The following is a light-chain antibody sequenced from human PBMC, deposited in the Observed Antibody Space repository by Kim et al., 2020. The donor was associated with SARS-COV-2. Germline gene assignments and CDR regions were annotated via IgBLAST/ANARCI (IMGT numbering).Light chain of an antibody. CDR2: ENN. CDR1: SGSVDSNF. Sequence: VTIYGTRSSGSVDSNFVQWYQQRPGSVPTTLIYENNQRPSGVPDRFSSSIDTSSNSASLTISGLKTDDEADYYCQSYDRNKHGVFGGGTQLTVL. V-gene: IGLV6-57*03. CDR3: QSYDRNKHGV. J-gene: IGLJ3*02.